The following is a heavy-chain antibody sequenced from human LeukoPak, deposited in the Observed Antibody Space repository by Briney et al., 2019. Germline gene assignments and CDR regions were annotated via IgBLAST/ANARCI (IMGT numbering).Heavy chain of an antibody. J-gene: IGHJ4*02. CDR1: GFSFRSYA. Sequence: GRSLRLSCSASGFSFRSYAMHWVRQAPGKGLEYVSRISSDGGTTYYTDSVKGRFTISRDNSKNRLYLQMSGLRLEDTAVYYCVTGGYCTSTNCYTLLDYWGQGTLVTVSS. D-gene: IGHD2-2*02. CDR3: VTGGYCTSTNCYTLLDY. V-gene: IGHV3-64D*06. CDR2: ISSDGGTT.